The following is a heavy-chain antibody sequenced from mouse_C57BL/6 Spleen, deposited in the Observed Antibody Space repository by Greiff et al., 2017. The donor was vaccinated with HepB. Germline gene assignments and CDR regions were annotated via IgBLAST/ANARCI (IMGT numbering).Heavy chain of an antibody. CDR2: ISYDGSN. Sequence: EVKLQESGPGLVKPSQSLSLACSVTGYSITSGYYWNWIRQFPGNKLEWMGYISYDGSNNYNPSLKNRISITRDTSKNQFFLKLNSVTTEDTATYYCEGYGSSYEDYYAMDYWGQGTSVTVSS. V-gene: IGHV3-6*01. D-gene: IGHD1-1*01. J-gene: IGHJ4*01. CDR1: GYSITSGYY. CDR3: EGYGSSYEDYYAMDY.